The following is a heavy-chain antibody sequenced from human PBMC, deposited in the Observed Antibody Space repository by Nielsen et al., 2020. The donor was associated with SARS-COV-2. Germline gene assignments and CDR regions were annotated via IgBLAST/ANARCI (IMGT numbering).Heavy chain of an antibody. CDR1: GYTFTSYG. CDR3: ARAFYNWNYDWFDP. J-gene: IGHJ5*02. V-gene: IGHV1-18*01. D-gene: IGHD1-7*01. Sequence: ASVKVSCKASGYTFTSYGMSWVRQAPGQGLEWMGWISAYNGNTNYAQKLQGRVTMTTDTSTSTAYMELRSLRSDDTAVYYCARAFYNWNYDWFDPWGQGTLVTVSS. CDR2: ISAYNGNT.